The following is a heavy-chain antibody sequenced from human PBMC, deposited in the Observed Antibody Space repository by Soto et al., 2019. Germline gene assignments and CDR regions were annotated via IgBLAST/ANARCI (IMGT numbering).Heavy chain of an antibody. Sequence: QVPLVQSGAEVKKPGSSVKVSCKASGDTLRTHSISWVRKAPGQGLEWMGGTTPMIGTTDYAEKFQGRVTITADESTTPSYMELSSLGPDDTAVYYCAAGDSSDTGDHWGQGTLGTVSS. J-gene: IGHJ4*02. V-gene: IGHV1-69*01. CDR3: AAGDSSDTGDH. D-gene: IGHD5-18*01. CDR1: GDTLRTHS. CDR2: TTPMIGTT.